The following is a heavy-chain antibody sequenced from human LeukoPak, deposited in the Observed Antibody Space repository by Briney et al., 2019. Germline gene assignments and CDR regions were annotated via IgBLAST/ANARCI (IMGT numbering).Heavy chain of an antibody. V-gene: IGHV4-59*01. CDR3: ARGKYYDFWSGSEGGSDY. CDR1: GGSISSYY. J-gene: IGHJ4*02. CDR2: IYYSGST. D-gene: IGHD3-3*01. Sequence: SETLSLTCTVSGGSISSYYWSWIRQPPGKGLEWIGYIYYSGSTNYNPSLKSRVTISVDTSKNQFSLKLSSVTAADTAVYYCARGKYYDFWSGSEGGSDYRGQGTLVTVSS.